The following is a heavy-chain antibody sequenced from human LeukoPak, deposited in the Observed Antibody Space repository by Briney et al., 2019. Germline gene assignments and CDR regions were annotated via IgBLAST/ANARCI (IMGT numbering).Heavy chain of an antibody. D-gene: IGHD3-3*01. CDR2: IDPNSGGT. CDR1: GYTFTGYY. V-gene: IGHV1-2*02. J-gene: IGHJ4*02. Sequence: GASVKVSCKASGYTFTGYYMHWVRQAPGQGLEWMGWIDPNSGGTNYAQKFQGRVTMTRDTSISTAYMELSRLRSDDTAVYYCARVAIFGVAPADYWGQGTLVTVSS. CDR3: ARVAIFGVAPADY.